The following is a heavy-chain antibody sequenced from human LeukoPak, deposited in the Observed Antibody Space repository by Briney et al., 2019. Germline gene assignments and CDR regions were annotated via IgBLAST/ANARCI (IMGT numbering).Heavy chain of an antibody. J-gene: IGHJ5*02. Sequence: GGSLRPSCAASGLTFSNYWMSWVRQAPGKGLEWVAHIKPDGSEKNYVDSVKGRFTLFRDDAKNSVYLQMNSLRVEDTAVYYCARDSGSGGPWGQGTPVTVSS. V-gene: IGHV3-7*01. D-gene: IGHD6-19*01. CDR3: ARDSGSGGP. CDR2: IKPDGSEK. CDR1: GLTFSNYW.